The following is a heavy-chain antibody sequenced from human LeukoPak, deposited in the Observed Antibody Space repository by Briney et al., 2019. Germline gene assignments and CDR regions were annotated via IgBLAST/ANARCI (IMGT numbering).Heavy chain of an antibody. CDR2: ISYDGSNK. CDR3: AKAYQGNSNWFDP. D-gene: IGHD2-2*01. Sequence: GGSLRLSCAASGFTFSSYGIHWVRQAPGKGLERVAVISYDGSNKYYADSVKGRFTISRDNSKNTLYLQMNSLRAEDTAVYYCAKAYQGNSNWFDPWGQGTLVTVSS. J-gene: IGHJ5*02. CDR1: GFTFSSYG. V-gene: IGHV3-30*18.